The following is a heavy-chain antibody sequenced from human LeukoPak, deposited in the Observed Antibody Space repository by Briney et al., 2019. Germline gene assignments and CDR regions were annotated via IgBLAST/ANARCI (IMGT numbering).Heavy chain of an antibody. J-gene: IGHJ4*02. CDR3: ARLGGGDYCSSTSCPGDFDY. Sequence: GESLKISCQGSGYSFSTYWIGWVRQMPGKGLEWMGIIYPGDSDTRYSPSFQGQVTISADKSISTAYLQWSSLKASDTAMYYCARLGGGDYCSSTSCPGDFDYWGQGTLVTVSS. D-gene: IGHD2-2*01. CDR2: IYPGDSDT. CDR1: GYSFSTYW. V-gene: IGHV5-51*01.